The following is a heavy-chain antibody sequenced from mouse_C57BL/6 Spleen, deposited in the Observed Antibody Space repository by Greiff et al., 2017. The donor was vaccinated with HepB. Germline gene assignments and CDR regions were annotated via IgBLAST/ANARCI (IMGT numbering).Heavy chain of an antibody. J-gene: IGHJ3*01. CDR3: ARSGFDYYGSSCSAWFAY. Sequence: VQLQQPGTELVKPGASVKLSCKASGYTFTSYWMHWVKQRPGQGLEWIGNINPSNGGTNYNEKFKSKATLTVDKSSSTAYMQLSSLTSEDSAVYYCARSGFDYYGSSCSAWFAYWGQGTLVTVSA. CDR1: GYTFTSYW. CDR2: INPSNGGT. V-gene: IGHV1-53*01. D-gene: IGHD1-1*01.